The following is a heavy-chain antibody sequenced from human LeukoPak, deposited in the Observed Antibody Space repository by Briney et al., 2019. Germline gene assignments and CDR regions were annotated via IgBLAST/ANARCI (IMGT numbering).Heavy chain of an antibody. D-gene: IGHD3-3*01. J-gene: IGHJ4*02. CDR3: AKELKIFGVVIGGEY. Sequence: GGSLRLSCVASGFSFRTYWMHWVRQAPGKGLEWVSSISGSGGSTYYADSVKGRFTISRDNSKNTLYLQMNSLRAEDTAVYYCAKELKIFGVVIGGEYWGQGTLVTVSS. CDR2: ISGSGGST. V-gene: IGHV3-23*01. CDR1: GFSFRTYW.